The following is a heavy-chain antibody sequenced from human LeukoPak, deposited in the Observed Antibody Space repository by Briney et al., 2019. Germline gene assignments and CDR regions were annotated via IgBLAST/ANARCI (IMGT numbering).Heavy chain of an antibody. CDR2: FDPEDGET. CDR3: ARAEIAAPYDY. J-gene: IGHJ4*02. D-gene: IGHD6-6*01. V-gene: IGHV1-2*02. CDR1: GYTFTSYG. Sequence: ASVKVSCKASGYTFTSYGISWVRQAPGKGLEWMGGFDPEDGETIYAQKFQGRVTMTRDTSISTAYMELSRLRSDDTAVYYCARAEIAAPYDYWGQGTLVTVSS.